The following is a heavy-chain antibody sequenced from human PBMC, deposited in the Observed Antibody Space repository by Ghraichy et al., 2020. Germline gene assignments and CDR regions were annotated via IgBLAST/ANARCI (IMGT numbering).Heavy chain of an antibody. V-gene: IGHV3-21*01. CDR2: ISSSSNYI. CDR3: ARVLGRDYDDSSGYCVDY. Sequence: GGSLRLSCAASGFTFSSYSMNWVRQAPGKELEWVSSISSSSNYIYYADSVKGRFTISRDNAKNSLYLQMNSLRAEDTAVYHCARVLGRDYDDSSGYCVDYWGQGALVTVSS. CDR1: GFTFSSYS. D-gene: IGHD3-22*01. J-gene: IGHJ4*02.